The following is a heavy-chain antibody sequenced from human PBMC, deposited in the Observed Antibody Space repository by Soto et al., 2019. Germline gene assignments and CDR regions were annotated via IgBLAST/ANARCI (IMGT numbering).Heavy chain of an antibody. CDR3: ARGYGSIDD. CDR1: GGSISSGDYY. Sequence: QVPLQESGPGLVKPSQTLSLTCTVSGGSISSGDYYWSWIRQPPGKGLEWIGYIYNSGSTVYNPSPRSRITISVAPSTTQVPLTLSSVTAAATAVYYCARGYGSIDDWGQGTLVTVSS. D-gene: IGHD4-17*01. V-gene: IGHV4-30-4*01. J-gene: IGHJ4*02. CDR2: IYNSGST.